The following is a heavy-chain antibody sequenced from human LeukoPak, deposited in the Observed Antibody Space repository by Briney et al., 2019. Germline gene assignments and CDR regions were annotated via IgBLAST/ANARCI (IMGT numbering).Heavy chain of an antibody. J-gene: IGHJ4*02. D-gene: IGHD2-2*01. CDR3: AKGLVPAAIRVVDY. CDR1: GFTFSSYA. CDR2: ISASGGST. V-gene: IGHV3-23*01. Sequence: GGSLRLSCAASGFTFSSYAMSWVRQAPGKGLEWVSAISASGGSTYYADSVKGRFTISRDNSQNTLYLQVSSLRAEDTAVYYCAKGLVPAAIRVVDYWGQGTLVTVSS.